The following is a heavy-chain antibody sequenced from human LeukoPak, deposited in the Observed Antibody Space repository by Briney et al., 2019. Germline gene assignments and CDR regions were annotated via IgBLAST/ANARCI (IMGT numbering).Heavy chain of an antibody. D-gene: IGHD5-18*01. Sequence: SETLSLTCTVSGGSISSTTYYWGWIRQPPGKGLEWVGTIYYSGSTYYNPSLKSRVTMSVDTSKNQFSLKLSSVTTADTAVYYCARRRGYSYGYVDYWGQGTLVTVSS. V-gene: IGHV4-39*07. J-gene: IGHJ4*02. CDR2: IYYSGST. CDR1: GGSISSTTYY. CDR3: ARRRGYSYGYVDY.